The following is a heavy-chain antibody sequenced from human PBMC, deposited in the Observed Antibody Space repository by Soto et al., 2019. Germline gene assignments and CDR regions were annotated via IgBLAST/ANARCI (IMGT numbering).Heavy chain of an antibody. Sequence: QLVQSGGEVKQPGASVKVSCKAPRDTFTSYYINWVRQAPGQGLEWMGVINPHGGSTSYAQKVKVRVTLTRVQVASTVEREVISLTSEDTAMYYCARASGGNFGIIIEGTNSVSPLGQGTLFTVSS. CDR1: RDTFTSYY. CDR2: INPHGGST. CDR3: ARASGGNFGIIIEGTNSVSP. D-gene: IGHD1-26*01. J-gene: IGHJ5*02. V-gene: IGHV1-46*01.